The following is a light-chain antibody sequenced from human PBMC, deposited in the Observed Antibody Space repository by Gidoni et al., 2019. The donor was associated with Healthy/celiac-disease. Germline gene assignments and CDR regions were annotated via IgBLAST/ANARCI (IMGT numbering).Light chain of an antibody. J-gene: IGKJ5*01. CDR2: GAS. CDR1: QSVSSSY. Sequence: EIVLTQAPGTLSLSPGERATLSCRASQSVSSSYLAWYQQKPGQAPRLLIYGASSRATGIPDRFSGSGSGTDFTLTISRLEPEDFAVYYCQQYGSSPITFXQXTRLEIK. V-gene: IGKV3-20*01. CDR3: QQYGSSPIT.